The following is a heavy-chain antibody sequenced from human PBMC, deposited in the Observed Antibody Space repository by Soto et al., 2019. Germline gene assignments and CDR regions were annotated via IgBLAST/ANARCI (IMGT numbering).Heavy chain of an antibody. V-gene: IGHV3-33*01. CDR1: GFTFSSYG. CDR3: ARDLDNWNYGVDY. J-gene: IGHJ4*02. D-gene: IGHD1-7*01. Sequence: QVQLVESGGGVVQPGRSLRLSCAASGFTFSSYGMHWVRQAPGKGLEWVAVIWYDGSNKYYADSVKGRFTISRDNSKNPLYLQMNSLRAEDTAVYYCARDLDNWNYGVDYWGQGTLVTVSS. CDR2: IWYDGSNK.